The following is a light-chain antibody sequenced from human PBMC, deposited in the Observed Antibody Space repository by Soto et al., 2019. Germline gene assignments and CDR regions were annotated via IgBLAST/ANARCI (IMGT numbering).Light chain of an antibody. CDR2: KAS. J-gene: IGKJ1*01. Sequence: DIQMTQYPSTLSSSVGYRFTITCLASQIISSWLAWYQQKPGKAPKLLIYKASSLESGVPSRFSGSGSGTEFTLTISSLQPDDFATYYCQQYNSYSWTFGQGTKV. V-gene: IGKV1-5*03. CDR1: QIISSW. CDR3: QQYNSYSWT.